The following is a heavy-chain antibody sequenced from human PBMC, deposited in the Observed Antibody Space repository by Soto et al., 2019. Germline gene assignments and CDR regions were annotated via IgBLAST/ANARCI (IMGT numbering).Heavy chain of an antibody. V-gene: IGHV4-61*01. J-gene: IGHJ4*02. Sequence: SETLSLTCTVSGGSVSSGSYYWSWIRQPPGKGLEWIGYIYYSGSTNYNPSLKSRVTISVDTSKNQFSLKLSSVTAADTAVYYGAKENYYDSLRVFDYWGKGNLVPVPQ. CDR1: GGSVSSGSYY. D-gene: IGHD3-22*01. CDR2: IYYSGST. CDR3: AKENYYDSLRVFDY.